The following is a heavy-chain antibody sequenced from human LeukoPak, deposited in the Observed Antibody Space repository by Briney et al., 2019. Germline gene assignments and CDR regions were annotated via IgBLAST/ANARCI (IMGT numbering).Heavy chain of an antibody. Sequence: GGSLRLSCAASGFTFSRYWMHWVRQAPGKGLVWVSRVHSDGSSTYYADCVKGRFTISRDNDKNTLYLQMNSLRAEDTAVYYCAREGLGYSYGYWGQGTLVTVSS. V-gene: IGHV3-74*01. D-gene: IGHD5-18*01. CDR2: VHSDGSST. CDR3: AREGLGYSYGY. CDR1: GFTFSRYW. J-gene: IGHJ4*02.